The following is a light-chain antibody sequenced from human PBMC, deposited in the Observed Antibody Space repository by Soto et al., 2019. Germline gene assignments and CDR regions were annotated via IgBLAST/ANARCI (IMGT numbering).Light chain of an antibody. CDR2: TNN. Sequence: QSVLTQPPSASGTPGQRVTISCSGSSSNIGSNFVYWYQHLPGTAPKLLIYTNNQRPSGVPDRFSGSKSGSTASLTVSGLQTEDEADYYCNSYVAGSNVFGTGTKVTVL. J-gene: IGLJ1*01. CDR1: SSNIGSNF. V-gene: IGLV1-44*01. CDR3: NSYVAGSNV.